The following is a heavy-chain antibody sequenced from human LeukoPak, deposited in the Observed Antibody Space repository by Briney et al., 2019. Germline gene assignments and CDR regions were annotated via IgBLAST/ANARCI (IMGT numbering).Heavy chain of an antibody. V-gene: IGHV3-30*18. Sequence: TGGSLRLSCAASGFAFSSFGMHWVRQAPGKGLEYVALTSYDGNNEYYADSVEGRFTISRDNAKNSLYLQMNSLRADDTAVYYCVKDSPPRYSGSPPAYWGQGTLVTVSS. CDR3: VKDSPPRYSGSPPAY. CDR1: GFAFSSFG. J-gene: IGHJ4*02. CDR2: TSYDGNNE. D-gene: IGHD1-26*01.